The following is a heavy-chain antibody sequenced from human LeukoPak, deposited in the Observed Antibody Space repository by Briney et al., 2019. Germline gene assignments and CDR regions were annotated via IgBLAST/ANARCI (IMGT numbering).Heavy chain of an antibody. V-gene: IGHV4-59*01. D-gene: IGHD5-24*01. J-gene: IGHJ5*02. CDR1: GGSISSYY. Sequence: SVTLSLTCTVSGGSISSYYWSWIRQPPGKGLEWIGNIYYSGRTNYNPSLKSRVTISVDTSKNHFSLKLSSVTAADTAVYYCAGDRWGNWFDPWGQGTLVTVSS. CDR3: AGDRWGNWFDP. CDR2: IYYSGRT.